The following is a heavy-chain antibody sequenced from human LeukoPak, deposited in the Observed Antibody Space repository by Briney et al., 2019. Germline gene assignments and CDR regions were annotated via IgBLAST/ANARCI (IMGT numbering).Heavy chain of an antibody. CDR3: VRQRGNCAGTSCYGGGLDP. Sequence: SETLSLNCAASGYSISSGHYWGWIRQSPGKGLEWIGTSHHTGGIYYNPSLKSRVTISLHTSKNQVSLKLSSVTAADTAVYYCVRQRGNCAGTSCYGGGLDPWGQESWSPSPQ. CDR2: SHHTGGI. J-gene: IGHJ5*02. V-gene: IGHV4-38-2*01. D-gene: IGHD2-2*01. CDR1: GYSISSGHY.